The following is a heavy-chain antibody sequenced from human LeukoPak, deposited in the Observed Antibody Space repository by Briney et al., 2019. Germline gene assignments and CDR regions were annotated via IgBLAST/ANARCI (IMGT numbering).Heavy chain of an antibody. V-gene: IGHV3-21*04. CDR2: ISRSSSYI. CDR1: GFTFSSYS. J-gene: IGHJ6*03. Sequence: GGSLRLSCAASGFTFSSYSMNWVRQAPGKGLEWVSSISRSSSYIYYGDSVKGRFTISRDNAKNSLYLQMNSLRAEDTAVYYCARGGRIAVTSSFVRYYYHMDVWGKGTTVTISS. CDR3: ARGGRIAVTSSFVRYYYHMDV. D-gene: IGHD4-11*01.